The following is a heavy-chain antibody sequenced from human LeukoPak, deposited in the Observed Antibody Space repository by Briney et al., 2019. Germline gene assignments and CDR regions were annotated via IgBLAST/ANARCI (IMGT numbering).Heavy chain of an antibody. V-gene: IGHV3-48*03. CDR3: ARAPPNYYDSSGYFYL. Sequence: PGGSLRLSCAASGFTFNNFEMTWVRQAPGKGLEWVSYISSSGNTIYYADSVKGRFTISRDNAKNSLYLQMNSLRAEDTALYFCARAPPNYYDSSGYFYLWGQGTLVTVSS. CDR1: GFTFNNFE. D-gene: IGHD3-22*01. J-gene: IGHJ4*02. CDR2: ISSSGNTI.